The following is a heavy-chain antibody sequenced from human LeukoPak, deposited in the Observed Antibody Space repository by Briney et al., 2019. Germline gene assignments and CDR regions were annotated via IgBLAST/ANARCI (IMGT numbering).Heavy chain of an antibody. D-gene: IGHD1-26*01. V-gene: IGHV3-49*03. Sequence: GGSLRLSCTASGFTFGDYAMTWFRQAPGKGLEWVGFIKSKTYGGTTEYAASVKGRFSISRDDSKSIAYLQMNSLKTEDTAVYYCNRWELLHNYWGQGTLVTVSS. CDR3: NRWELLHNY. CDR2: IKSKTYGGTT. CDR1: GFTFGDYA. J-gene: IGHJ4*02.